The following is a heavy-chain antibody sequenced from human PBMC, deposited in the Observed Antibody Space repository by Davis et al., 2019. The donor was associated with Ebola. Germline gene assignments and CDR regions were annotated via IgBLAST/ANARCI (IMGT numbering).Heavy chain of an antibody. J-gene: IGHJ4*02. Sequence: GESLKISCAATGFTFSSNSMNWVRQAPGKGLEWVSSFTSDSGRTSYAESVKGRFTISRDNAKNSLYLQMNSLRVEDTDVYYCARGGSYPGYWGQGTLVTVSS. V-gene: IGHV3-21*01. CDR1: GFTFSSNS. CDR3: ARGGSYPGY. D-gene: IGHD3-10*01. CDR2: FTSDSGRT.